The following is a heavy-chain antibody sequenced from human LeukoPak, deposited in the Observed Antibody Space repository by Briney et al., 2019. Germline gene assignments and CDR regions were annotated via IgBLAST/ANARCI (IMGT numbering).Heavy chain of an antibody. CDR1: GFTFSTYG. CDR2: IWYDGSIK. CDR3: ARVRCRGYSCPLDDYYGMDV. J-gene: IGHJ6*02. D-gene: IGHD2-15*01. V-gene: IGHV3-33*01. Sequence: PGRSLRLSCAASGFTFSTYGVHWVRQAPGKGLEWVAVIWYDGSIKYYAGSAKGRFTISRDNSKTTLHLQMNSLRAEDTAVYYCARVRCRGYSCPLDDYYGMDVWGQGTTVTVSS.